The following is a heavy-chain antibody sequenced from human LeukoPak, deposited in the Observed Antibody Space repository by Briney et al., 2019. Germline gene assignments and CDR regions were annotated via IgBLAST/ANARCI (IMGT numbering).Heavy chain of an antibody. CDR2: INPNNGDT. J-gene: IGHJ5*02. V-gene: IGHV1-2*02. Sequence: GASVKVSCKASGYTLSVYYMHWVRQAPGQGLEWMGWINPNNGDTNYAQKFQSRVTMTREKTISTAYMELSRLRSDDTAVYYCARGIAVAGTLSWFDPWGQGTLVTVSA. CDR1: GYTLSVYY. CDR3: ARGIAVAGTLSWFDP. D-gene: IGHD6-13*01.